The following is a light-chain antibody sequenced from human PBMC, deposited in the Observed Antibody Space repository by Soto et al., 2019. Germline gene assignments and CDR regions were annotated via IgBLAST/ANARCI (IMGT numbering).Light chain of an antibody. V-gene: IGKV3-20*01. Sequence: EIVLTQSPGTLCLSPGQRATLSCRASQTVSRSYLAWYQQTPGQAPRLLIYDESRRATGIPDRFSGSGSGTDFTLTISRLEPEDSAVYYCQQSVESPYTFGPGTKLEI. J-gene: IGKJ2*01. CDR1: QTVSRSY. CDR3: QQSVESPYT. CDR2: DES.